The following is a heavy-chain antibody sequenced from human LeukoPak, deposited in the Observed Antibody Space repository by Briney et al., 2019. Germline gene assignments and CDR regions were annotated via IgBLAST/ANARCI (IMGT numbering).Heavy chain of an antibody. J-gene: IGHJ4*02. D-gene: IGHD3-9*01. Sequence: GRSLRLSCADPGFTFRSYAMHWVRQAPGKGLEWVAVTSYDGSKKYYADSVKGRFTISRDNSKNTLYLQMSSLRVEDTAVYYCARGNYDILTGSAFDYWGQGTLVTVSS. CDR3: ARGNYDILTGSAFDY. V-gene: IGHV3-30*04. CDR1: GFTFRSYA. CDR2: TSYDGSKK.